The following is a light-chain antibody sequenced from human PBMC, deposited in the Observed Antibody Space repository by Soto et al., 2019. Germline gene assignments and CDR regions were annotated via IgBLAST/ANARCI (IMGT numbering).Light chain of an antibody. J-gene: IGKJ5*01. CDR2: DAS. V-gene: IGKV1-33*01. CDR3: QQYDNLPLI. CDR1: QSISSY. Sequence: DIQMTQSPSSLSASVGDRVTITCRASQSISSYLNWYQQKPGKAPKLLIYDASSLETGVPSRFSGSGSGTDFTLTISSLQPEDFATYYCQQYDNLPLIFGQGTDWRL.